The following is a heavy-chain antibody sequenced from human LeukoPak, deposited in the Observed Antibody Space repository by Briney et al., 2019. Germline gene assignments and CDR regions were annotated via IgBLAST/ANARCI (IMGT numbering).Heavy chain of an antibody. J-gene: IGHJ4*02. CDR3: VRGGTQFHY. V-gene: IGHV4-61*01. CDR2: IYYSGST. Sequence: NSSETLSLTCTVSGGSVSSDNYYWSWIRQPPGKGLEWIGYIYYSGSTNYNPSLKSRVIISVDTSKKQFSLKLRCVTAADRAVYYCVRGGTQFHYWGQGTLVTVSS. D-gene: IGHD1-26*01. CDR1: GGSVSSDNYY.